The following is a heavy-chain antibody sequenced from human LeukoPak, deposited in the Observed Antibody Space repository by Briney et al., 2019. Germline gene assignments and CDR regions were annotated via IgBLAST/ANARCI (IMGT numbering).Heavy chain of an antibody. V-gene: IGHV3-23*01. J-gene: IGHJ5*02. CDR3: AGPNKYCSSTSCSP. D-gene: IGHD2-2*01. Sequence: GGSLRLSCAASGFTFSSYAMSWVRQAPGKGLEWVSAISGSGGSTYYADSVKGRFTISRDNSKNTLYLQMNSLRAEDTAVYYCAGPNKYCSSTSCSPWGQGTLVTVSS. CDR2: ISGSGGST. CDR1: GFTFSSYA.